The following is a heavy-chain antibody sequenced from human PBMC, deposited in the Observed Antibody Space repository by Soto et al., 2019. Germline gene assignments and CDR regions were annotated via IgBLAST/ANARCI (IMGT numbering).Heavy chain of an antibody. CDR3: ARERGRGYSYGYEGRGYYFDY. CDR1: GFTFSSYS. CDR2: ISSSSSTI. D-gene: IGHD5-18*01. Sequence: EVQLVESGGGLVQPGWSLRLSCAASGFTFSSYSMNWVRQAPGKGLEWVSHISSSSSTIYYADSVKGRFTISRDNSKNSVYLQRTSLRDEDTAVYYCARERGRGYSYGYEGRGYYFDYWGQGTLVTVSS. J-gene: IGHJ4*02. V-gene: IGHV3-48*02.